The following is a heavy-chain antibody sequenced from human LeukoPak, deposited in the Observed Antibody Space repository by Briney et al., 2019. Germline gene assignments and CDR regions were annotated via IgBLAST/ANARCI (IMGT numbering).Heavy chain of an antibody. CDR3: ARDNYCSSTSCYSLPFDY. V-gene: IGHV3-11*01. CDR1: GFTFSDYY. D-gene: IGHD2-2*02. J-gene: IGHJ4*02. Sequence: GGSLRLSCAASGFTFSDYYMSWIRQAPGKGLEWVSYISSSGSTIYYADSVKGRFTISRDNTKNSLYLQMNSLRAEDTAVYYCARDNYCSSTSCYSLPFDYWGQGTLVTVSS. CDR2: ISSSGSTI.